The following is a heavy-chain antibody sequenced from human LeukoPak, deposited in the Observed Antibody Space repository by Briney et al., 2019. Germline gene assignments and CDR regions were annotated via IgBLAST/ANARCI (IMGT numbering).Heavy chain of an antibody. CDR3: AKAPVTTCRGAYCYPFDY. D-gene: IGHD2-21*01. V-gene: IGHV3-23*01. CDR1: GLSLNSYA. Sequence: GGSLRLSCTASGLSLNSYAMSWVRQAPGKGLEWVSAISDSGNTYHADSVKGRFTISRDSSKNTLFLQMNRLRPEDAAVYYCAKAPVTTCRGAYCYPFDYWGQGTLVTVSS. J-gene: IGHJ4*02. CDR2: ISDSGNT.